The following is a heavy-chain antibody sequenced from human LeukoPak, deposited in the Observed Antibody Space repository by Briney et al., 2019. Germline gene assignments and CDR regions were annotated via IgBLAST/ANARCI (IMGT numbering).Heavy chain of an antibody. D-gene: IGHD3-3*01. CDR1: GFTFSSYA. J-gene: IGHJ4*02. V-gene: IGHV3-23*01. CDR2: ISGSGGST. CDR3: AKDLWLSYVFGIGYYNGGALPRPDY. Sequence: QPGGSLRLSCAASGFTFSSYAMSWVRQAPGKGLEWVSAISGSGGSTYYADSVKGRFTISRDNSKNTLYLQMNSLRAEDPAVYYCAKDLWLSYVFGIGYYNGGALPRPDYWARGPLVTVPS.